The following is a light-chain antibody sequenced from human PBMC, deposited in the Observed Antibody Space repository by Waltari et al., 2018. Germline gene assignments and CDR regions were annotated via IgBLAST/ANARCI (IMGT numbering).Light chain of an antibody. CDR2: KVS. Sequence: DVVMTQSPLSLPVTLGQPASISCGSSQSLVHSEGNTYLNWFQQRPGQSPRRLIYKVSNRDSGVPDRFSGSGSGTDFTLKISRVEAEDVGLYYCVQGTHWLYTFGQGTKLEIK. CDR1: QSLVHSEGNTY. CDR3: VQGTHWLYT. V-gene: IGKV2-30*02. J-gene: IGKJ2*01.